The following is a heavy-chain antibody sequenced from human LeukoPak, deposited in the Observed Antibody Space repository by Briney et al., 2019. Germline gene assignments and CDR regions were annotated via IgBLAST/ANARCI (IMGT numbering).Heavy chain of an antibody. V-gene: IGHV4-34*01. Sequence: SETLSLTCAVYGGSFSGYYWSWIRQPPGKGLEWIGEINHSGSTNYNPSLKSRVTISVDTSKNQFSLKLSSVIAADTAVYYCARGSLILRFLEWLSRRDNWFDPWGQGTLVTVSS. CDR2: INHSGST. D-gene: IGHD3-3*01. CDR3: ARGSLILRFLEWLSRRDNWFDP. CDR1: GGSFSGYY. J-gene: IGHJ5*02.